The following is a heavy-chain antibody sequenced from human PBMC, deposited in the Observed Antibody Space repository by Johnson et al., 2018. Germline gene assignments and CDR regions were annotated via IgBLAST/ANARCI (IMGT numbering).Heavy chain of an antibody. CDR3: AKDPVERDYYFYGMDV. CDR1: GFTFSGSA. CDR2: FRSKANSYAT. J-gene: IGHJ6*02. Sequence: VQLVESGGGLVQPGGSLKLSCAASGFTFSGSAMHWVRQASGTGLEGVGRFRSKANSYATAYAASVKGRFTISHAHAKNSLYLQMNSLRAEDTAVYYCAKDPVERDYYFYGMDVWGQGTTVTVSS. V-gene: IGHV3-73*01. D-gene: IGHD1-1*01.